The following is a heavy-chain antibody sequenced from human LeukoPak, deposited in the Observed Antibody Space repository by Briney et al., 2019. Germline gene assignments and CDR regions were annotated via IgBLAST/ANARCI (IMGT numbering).Heavy chain of an antibody. CDR3: AKWLAPGIRWRATGYGMDV. J-gene: IGHJ6*02. V-gene: IGHV4-59*11. CDR2: IHYTGTT. Sequence: SETLSLTCIVSGGSINSHYWSWIRQPPGKGLEWIGDIHYTGTTKYNPSVKSRVTISIDTSKNQFSLELSSVTATDTAVYYCAKWLAPGIRWRATGYGMDVWGQGTTVTVSS. D-gene: IGHD1-26*01. CDR1: GGSINSHY.